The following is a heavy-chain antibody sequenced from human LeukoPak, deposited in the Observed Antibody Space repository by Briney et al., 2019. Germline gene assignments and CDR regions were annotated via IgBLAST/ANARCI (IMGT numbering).Heavy chain of an antibody. V-gene: IGHV4-38-2*02. CDR1: GYSISSGYY. D-gene: IGHD2-2*01. CDR2: IYHSGST. J-gene: IGHJ6*03. Sequence: SETLSLTCTVSGYSISSGYYWGWIRQPPGKGLEWIGYIYHSGSTYYNPSLKSRVTISVDRSKNQFSLKLSSVTAADTAVYYCAWGTYCSSTSCSDYYYYYYMDVWGKGTTVTVSS. CDR3: AWGTYCSSTSCSDYYYYYYMDV.